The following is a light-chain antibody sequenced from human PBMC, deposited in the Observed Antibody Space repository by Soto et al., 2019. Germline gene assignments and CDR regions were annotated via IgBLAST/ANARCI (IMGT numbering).Light chain of an antibody. CDR1: QSVSSSY. J-gene: IGKJ1*01. CDR3: QRYGSSPLWT. Sequence: EIVLTQSPGTLSLSPGERATLSCRASQSVSSSYLAWYQQKPGQAPRLLIYGASSRATGIPDRSSGSGSGTDFTLTISRLEPEDFAVYYCQRYGSSPLWTFGQGTKVDIK. CDR2: GAS. V-gene: IGKV3-20*01.